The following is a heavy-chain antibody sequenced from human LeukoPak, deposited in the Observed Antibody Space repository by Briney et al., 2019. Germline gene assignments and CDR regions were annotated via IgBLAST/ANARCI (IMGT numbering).Heavy chain of an antibody. J-gene: IGHJ2*01. CDR1: GGSISSYY. D-gene: IGHD1-14*01. Sequence: SETLSLTCTVSGGSISSYYWTWIRQPPGKALEWIGYIYYSGRTSYNPSLKSRVTMSVDASKNQFSLKLSSVTAADTAVYYCARDGNPWNLGVRGRGTLVTVSS. V-gene: IGHV4-59*01. CDR2: IYYSGRT. CDR3: ARDGNPWNLGV.